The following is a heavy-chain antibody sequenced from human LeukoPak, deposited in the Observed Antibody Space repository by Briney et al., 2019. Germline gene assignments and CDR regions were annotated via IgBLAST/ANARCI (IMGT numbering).Heavy chain of an antibody. CDR3: ARDFRAR. V-gene: IGHV3-48*01. D-gene: IGHD3-10*01. J-gene: IGHJ4*02. Sequence: GGSLRLSCAASGFTFSGYSMNWVRQAPGKGLEWVSYISSSSSSIYYADSVKGRFTISRDNARNSLYLQMNSLRAEDTAVYYCARDFRARWGQGTLVTVSS. CDR2: ISSSSSSI. CDR1: GFTFSGYS.